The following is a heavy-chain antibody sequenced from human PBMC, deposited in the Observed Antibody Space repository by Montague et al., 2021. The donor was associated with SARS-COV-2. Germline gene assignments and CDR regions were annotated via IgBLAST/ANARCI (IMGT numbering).Heavy chain of an antibody. CDR2: IYESGST. V-gene: IGHV4-30-2*06. CDR3: ARKIIAHAFDV. J-gene: IGHJ3*01. CDR1: GVSISSGDYS. Sequence: TLSLTCTVSGVSISSGDYSWNWIRQSPGKGLEWIGFIYESGSTLYNPSLKSRITISVDRSKNQFSLRLNSVTAADTAVYYCARKIIAHAFDVWGHGTTVTASS. D-gene: IGHD2/OR15-2a*01.